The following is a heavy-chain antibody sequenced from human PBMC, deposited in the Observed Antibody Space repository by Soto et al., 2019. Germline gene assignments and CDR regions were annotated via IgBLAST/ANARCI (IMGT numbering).Heavy chain of an antibody. V-gene: IGHV3-33*01. CDR3: AREGYYYYYGMDV. J-gene: IGHJ6*02. CDR1: GFTFSSYG. CDR2: IWYDGSNK. Sequence: AGGSLRLSCAASGFTFSSYGMHWVRQAPGKGLEWVAVIWYDGSNKYYADSVKGRFTISRDNSKNTLYLQMNSLRAEDTAVYYCAREGYYYYYGMDVWGQGTTVTVSS.